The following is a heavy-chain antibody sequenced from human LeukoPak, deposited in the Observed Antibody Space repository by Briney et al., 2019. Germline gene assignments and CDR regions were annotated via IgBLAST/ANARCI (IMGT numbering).Heavy chain of an antibody. Sequence: GGSLRLSCAASGFTFSSYSMNWVRQAPGKGLEWVSSISSSSYIYYADSVKGRFTISRDNAKNSLYLQMNSLRAEDTAVYYCARTRYCSGGSCYDPYFDYWGQGTLVTVSS. J-gene: IGHJ4*02. CDR3: ARTRYCSGGSCYDPYFDY. D-gene: IGHD2-15*01. V-gene: IGHV3-21*04. CDR2: ISSSSYI. CDR1: GFTFSSYS.